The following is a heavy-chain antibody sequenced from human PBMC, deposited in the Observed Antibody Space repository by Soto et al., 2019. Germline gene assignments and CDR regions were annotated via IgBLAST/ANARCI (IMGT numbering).Heavy chain of an antibody. CDR2: ISYDGSNK. D-gene: IGHD3-16*01. CDR1: GFTFSSYG. J-gene: IGHJ5*02. Sequence: ESGGGVVQPGRSLRLSCAASGFTFSSYGMHWVRQAPGKGLEWVAVISYDGSNKYYADSVKGRFTISRDNSKNTLYLQMNSLRAEDTAVYYCAKDFLGVVAPAGWFDPWGQGTLVTVSS. CDR3: AKDFLGVVAPAGWFDP. V-gene: IGHV3-30*18.